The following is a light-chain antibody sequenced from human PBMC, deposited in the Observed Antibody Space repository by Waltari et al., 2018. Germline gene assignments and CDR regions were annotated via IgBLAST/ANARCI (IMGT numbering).Light chain of an antibody. V-gene: IGKV2-30*02. CDR3: LQSSQWPYA. CDR1: QSLVQSDGNTF. Sequence: DVVMTQSPLSLAVTLGQPASISCWSSQSLVQSDGNTFLNWFHQRPGQPPRRLIYKVSNRESGGPDRFSGSGSGTDFTLKISRVEAEYVGIFYCLQSSQWPYAFGQGTKLEIK. J-gene: IGKJ2*01. CDR2: KVS.